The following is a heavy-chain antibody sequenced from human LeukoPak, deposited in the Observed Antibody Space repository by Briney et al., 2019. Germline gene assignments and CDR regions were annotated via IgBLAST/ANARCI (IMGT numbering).Heavy chain of an antibody. D-gene: IGHD6-13*01. CDR2: ISGSSSTI. Sequence: PGGSLRLSCAASGFTLSNCNMNWVRQAPGKGLEWISYISGSSSTIYYADSVKGRFTISRDNAKNSLYLQMNSLRAEDTAVYYCATRSSYYQEWGQGTLVTVSS. V-gene: IGHV3-48*01. CDR1: GFTLSNCN. CDR3: ATRSSYYQE. J-gene: IGHJ1*01.